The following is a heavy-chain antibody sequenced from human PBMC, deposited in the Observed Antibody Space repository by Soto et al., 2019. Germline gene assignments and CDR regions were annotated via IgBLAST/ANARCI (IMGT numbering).Heavy chain of an antibody. D-gene: IGHD6-13*01. CDR1: AFTFSTHP. CDR2: FSDSGGSL. V-gene: IGHV3-23*01. Sequence: GSRRVSCPASAFTFSTHPLTCVRRPRGTGLEWGSGFSDSGGSLYYADSVKGRFTISRDNSMNTLYLQMRTLRAEDTAVYYCAKVSSSWYAGFFDLWGQGT. J-gene: IGHJ4*02. CDR3: AKVSSSWYAGFFDL.